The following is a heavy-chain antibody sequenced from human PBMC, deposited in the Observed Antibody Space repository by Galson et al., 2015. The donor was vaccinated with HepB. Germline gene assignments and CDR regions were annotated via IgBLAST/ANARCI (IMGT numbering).Heavy chain of an antibody. J-gene: IGHJ4*02. Sequence: SVKVSCKASGYTFTSYAMNWVRQAPGQGLEWMGWINTNTGNPTYAQGFTGRFVFSLDTSVSTAYLQISSLKAEDTAVYYCASRYSSGWYAFDYWGQGTLVTVSS. CDR1: GYTFTSYA. CDR3: ASRYSSGWYAFDY. D-gene: IGHD6-19*01. CDR2: INTNTGNP. V-gene: IGHV7-4-1*02.